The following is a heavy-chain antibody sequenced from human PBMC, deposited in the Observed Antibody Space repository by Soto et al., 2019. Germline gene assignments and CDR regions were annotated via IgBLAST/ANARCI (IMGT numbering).Heavy chain of an antibody. V-gene: IGHV4-34*01. CDR2: ISHSGST. J-gene: IGHJ6*03. CDR1: GGSFSGYY. CDR3: ARVGVPAASNYYYYYMDV. Sequence: SETLSLTCSVYGGSFSGYYWSWIRQPPGKGLEWIGEISHSGSTNYNPSLKSRVTISVDTSKNQFSLKLSSVTAADTAVYYCARVGVPAASNYYYYYMDVWGKGTTVTVSS. D-gene: IGHD2-2*01.